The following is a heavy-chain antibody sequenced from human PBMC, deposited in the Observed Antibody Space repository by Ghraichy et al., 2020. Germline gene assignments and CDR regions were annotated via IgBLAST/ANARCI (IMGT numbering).Heavy chain of an antibody. CDR2: INHSGST. J-gene: IGHJ5*02. Sequence: GSLRLSCAVYGGSFSGYYWSWIRQPPGKGLEWIGEINHSGSTNYNPSLKSRVTISVDTSKNQFSLKLSSVTAADTAVYYCARAAASRISRFDPWGQGTLVTVSS. CDR1: GGSFSGYY. CDR3: ARAAASRISRFDP. V-gene: IGHV4-34*01. D-gene: IGHD2-15*01.